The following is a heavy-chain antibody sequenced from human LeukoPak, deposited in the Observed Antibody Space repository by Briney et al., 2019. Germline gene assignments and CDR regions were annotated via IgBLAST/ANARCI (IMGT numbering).Heavy chain of an antibody. CDR1: GFTFSSYS. CDR3: ARDKRWTRGSYRDPFDY. D-gene: IGHD1-26*01. J-gene: IGHJ4*02. CDR2: ISSSSSYI. Sequence: PGGSLRLSCAASGFTFSSYSMNWVRQAPGKGLEWVSSISSSSSYIYYADSVKGRFTISRDNAKNSLYLQMNSLRAEDTAVYYCARDKRWTRGSYRDPFDYWGQGTLVTVSS. V-gene: IGHV3-21*01.